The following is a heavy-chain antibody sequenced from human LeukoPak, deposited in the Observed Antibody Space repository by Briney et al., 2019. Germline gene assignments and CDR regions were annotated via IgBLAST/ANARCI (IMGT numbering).Heavy chain of an antibody. Sequence: GGSLRLSCVASGFIVSSNYMSWVRQAPGKGLEWVSIIYSGERTYYADSVKGRFIISRDNSKNMLYLHMNSLRAEDTGMYYCARDNSGSIDYWGQGTLVTVSS. CDR3: ARDNSGSIDY. V-gene: IGHV3-53*01. CDR2: IYSGERT. D-gene: IGHD1-1*01. CDR1: GFIVSSNY. J-gene: IGHJ4*02.